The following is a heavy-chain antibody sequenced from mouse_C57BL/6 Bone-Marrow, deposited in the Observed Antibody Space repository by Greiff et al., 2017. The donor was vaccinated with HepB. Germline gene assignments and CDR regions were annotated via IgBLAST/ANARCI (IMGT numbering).Heavy chain of an antibody. V-gene: IGHV1-22*01. CDR2: INPNNGGT. J-gene: IGHJ3*01. D-gene: IGHD1-3*01. CDR3: ARGIYLAWFAY. Sequence: EVKLVESGPELVKPGASVKMSCKASGYTFTDYNMHWVKQSHGKSLEWIGYINPNNGGTSYNQKFKGKATLTVNKSSSTAYMELRSLTSEDSAVYYCARGIYLAWFAYCGQGTLVTVSA. CDR1: GYTFTDYN.